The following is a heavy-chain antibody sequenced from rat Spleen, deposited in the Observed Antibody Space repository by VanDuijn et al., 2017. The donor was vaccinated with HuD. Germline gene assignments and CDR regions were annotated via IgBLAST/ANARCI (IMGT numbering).Heavy chain of an antibody. Sequence: EVKLLESGGGLIQPGGSMRLTCAASGFTFTDFYMNWIRQPAGKAPEWLGFIRNKANGYTTEYNPSVKGRFTISRDNTQNMLYLQMNTLRAEDTATYYCARGPGYGYWGQGVMVTVSS. V-gene: IGHV7-7*01. D-gene: IGHD4-3*01. J-gene: IGHJ2*01. CDR3: ARGPGYGY. CDR1: GFTFTDFY. CDR2: IRNKANGYTT.